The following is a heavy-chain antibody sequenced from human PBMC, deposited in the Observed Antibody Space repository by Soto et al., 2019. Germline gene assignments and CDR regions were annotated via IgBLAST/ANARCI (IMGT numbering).Heavy chain of an antibody. J-gene: IGHJ4*02. CDR1: VGSFSGYY. CDR3: ARGRRYYYDSSGYYPFDY. D-gene: IGHD3-22*01. V-gene: IGHV4-34*01. CDR2: INHSGST. Sequence: SETLSLTCSVYVGSFSGYYWSWSRQPPGKGLEWFGEINHSGSTNYNPSLKSRVTISVDTSKNQFSLKLSSVTAADTAVYYCARGRRYYYDSSGYYPFDYWGQGTLVTVSS.